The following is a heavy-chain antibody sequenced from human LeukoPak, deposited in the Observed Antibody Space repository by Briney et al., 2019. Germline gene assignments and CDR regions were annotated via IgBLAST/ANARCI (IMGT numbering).Heavy chain of an antibody. CDR3: ARGVDTAMVHRYYYYGMDV. CDR1: GFTFSSYA. V-gene: IGHV3-64*01. J-gene: IGHJ6*02. D-gene: IGHD5-18*01. CDR2: ISSNGGST. Sequence: GGSLRLSCAASGFTFSSYAMHWVRQAPGKGLEYVSAISSNGGSTYYANSVRGRFTISRDNSKNTLYLQMGSLRAEDMAVYYCARGVDTAMVHRYYYYGMDVWGQGTTVTVSS.